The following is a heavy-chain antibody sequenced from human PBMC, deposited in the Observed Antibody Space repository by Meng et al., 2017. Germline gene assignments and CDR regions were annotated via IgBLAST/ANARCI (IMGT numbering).Heavy chain of an antibody. CDR3: AREGPCGGDCSGFDY. CDR1: GGTFSSYA. V-gene: IGHV1-69*12. Sequence: QVQRVESGAWVKTPGSSVKVPCKASGGTFSSYAISWVRQAPGQGLEWMGGIIPIFGTANYAQKFQGRVTITADESTSTAYMELSSLRSEDTAVYYCAREGPCGGDCSGFDYWGQGTLVTVSS. D-gene: IGHD2-21*02. J-gene: IGHJ4*02. CDR2: IIPIFGTA.